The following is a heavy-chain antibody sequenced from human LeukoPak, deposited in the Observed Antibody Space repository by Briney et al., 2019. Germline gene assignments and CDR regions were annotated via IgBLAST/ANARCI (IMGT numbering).Heavy chain of an antibody. CDR2: INPSGGST. V-gene: IGHV1-46*01. D-gene: IGHD2-21*02. CDR1: GYTFTSYY. J-gene: IGHJ5*02. Sequence: ASVKVSCKASGYTFTSYYMHWVRQAPGQGLEWMGIINPSGGSTSYAQKFQGRVTMTRDTSASTVYMELSSLRSEDTAVYYCARDLGEAHIVVVTAISGWFDPWGQGTLVTVSS. CDR3: ARDLGEAHIVVVTAISGWFDP.